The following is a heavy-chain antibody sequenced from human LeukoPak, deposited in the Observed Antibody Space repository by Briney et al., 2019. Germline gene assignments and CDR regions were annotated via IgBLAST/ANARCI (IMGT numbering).Heavy chain of an antibody. Sequence: SETRSLTCAVYGGSFSGYYWSWIRQSPGNGLEWIGEINHSGSTNYNPSLKSRVTISVDTSKNQFSLKLSSVTAADTAVYYCARGRTYIVVVPAAHRNKAFDIWGQGTMVTVSS. V-gene: IGHV4-34*01. CDR3: ARGRTYIVVVPAAHRNKAFDI. CDR1: GGSFSGYY. CDR2: INHSGST. J-gene: IGHJ3*02. D-gene: IGHD2-2*01.